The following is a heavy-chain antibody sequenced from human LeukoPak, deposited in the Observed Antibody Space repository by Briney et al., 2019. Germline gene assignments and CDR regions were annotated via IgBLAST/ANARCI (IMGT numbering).Heavy chain of an antibody. J-gene: IGHJ3*02. V-gene: IGHV4-34*01. CDR3: ARLRYQLLYPYAFDI. D-gene: IGHD2-2*02. Sequence: SETLSLTCAVYGGSFSGYYWRWIRQPPGKGLEWIGEINHSGSTNYNPSLKSRVTISVDTSKNQFSLKLSSVTAADTAVYYCARLRYQLLYPYAFDIWGQGTMVTVSS. CDR2: INHSGST. CDR1: GGSFSGYY.